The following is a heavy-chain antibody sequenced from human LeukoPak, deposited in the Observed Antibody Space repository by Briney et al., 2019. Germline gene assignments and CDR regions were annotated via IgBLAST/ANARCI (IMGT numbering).Heavy chain of an antibody. CDR3: AKQSYARSLGE. D-gene: IGHD2-8*01. J-gene: IGHJ4*02. V-gene: IGHV3-23*01. Sequence: GGSLRLSCATSGFPFSDFSMSWVRQAPGKGLEWISTTNSGGTSTYYAESVKGRFTISRDNSKNTLYLQMSSLRVEDTAVYYCAKQSYARSLGEGGQGVPVTVSS. CDR1: GFPFSDFS. CDR2: TNSGGTST.